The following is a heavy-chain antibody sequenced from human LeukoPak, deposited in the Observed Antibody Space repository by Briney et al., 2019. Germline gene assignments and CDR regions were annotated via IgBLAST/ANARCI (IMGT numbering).Heavy chain of an antibody. Sequence: GGSLRLSCAASGFTFSSYAMSWVRQAPGKGLEWVSGISGSDGSTNYADSVKGRFTISRENSKNTLYLQMNSLRAEDTAVYYCAKDSAKKYDDYWGQGTLGTVSS. J-gene: IGHJ4*02. CDR1: GFTFSSYA. CDR3: AKDSAKKYDDY. V-gene: IGHV3-23*01. D-gene: IGHD2/OR15-2a*01. CDR2: ISGSDGST.